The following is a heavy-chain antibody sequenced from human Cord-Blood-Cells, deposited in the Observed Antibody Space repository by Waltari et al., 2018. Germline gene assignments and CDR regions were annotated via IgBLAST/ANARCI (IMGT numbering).Heavy chain of an antibody. Sequence: QVQLVESGGGVVQPGRCLRLSCAASEFTFSSYAMHWVRQAPGKGLEWVAVIAYDGSNKYYADSVKGRFTISRDNSKNTLYLQMNSLRAEDTAVYYCAEIRGFDYWGQGTLVTVSS. V-gene: IGHV3-30-3*01. D-gene: IGHD3-10*01. CDR3: AEIRGFDY. CDR1: EFTFSSYA. CDR2: IAYDGSNK. J-gene: IGHJ4*02.